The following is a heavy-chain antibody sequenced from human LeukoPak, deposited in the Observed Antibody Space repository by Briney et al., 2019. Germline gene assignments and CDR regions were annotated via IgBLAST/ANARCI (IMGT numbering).Heavy chain of an antibody. CDR1: GYTFTGYY. CDR3: ARMVSDILTGYYPYNWFDP. Sequence: ASVKVSCKASGYTFTGYYMHWVRQAPGQGLGWMGWINPNSGGTNYAQKFQGRVTMTRDTSISTAYMELSRLRSDDTAVYYCARMVSDILTGYYPYNWFDPWGQGTLVTVSS. V-gene: IGHV1-2*02. CDR2: INPNSGGT. J-gene: IGHJ5*02. D-gene: IGHD3-9*01.